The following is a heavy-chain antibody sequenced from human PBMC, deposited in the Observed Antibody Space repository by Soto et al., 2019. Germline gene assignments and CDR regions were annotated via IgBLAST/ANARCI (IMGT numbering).Heavy chain of an antibody. J-gene: IGHJ3*02. CDR1: GGTFSSYA. V-gene: IGHV1-69*01. CDR2: IIPIFGTA. D-gene: IGHD3-3*01. Sequence: QVQLVQSGAEVKKPGSSVKVSCKASGGTFSSYAISWVRQAPGQGLEWMGGIIPIFGTANYAQKFQGRVTITADESTSTAYMELSSLRSEDTAVYYCAREGGGRFLEWLPDAFDIWGQGTMDTVSS. CDR3: AREGGGRFLEWLPDAFDI.